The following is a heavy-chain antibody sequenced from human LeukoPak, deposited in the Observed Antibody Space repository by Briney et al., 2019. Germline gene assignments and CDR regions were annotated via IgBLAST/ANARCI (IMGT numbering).Heavy chain of an antibody. CDR3: ARHPGDFTGIVNYYYMDV. D-gene: IGHD1-26*01. CDR2: ISYDGSNK. J-gene: IGHJ6*03. V-gene: IGHV3-30*03. CDR1: GFILSSYG. Sequence: PGGSLRLSCAASGFILSSYGMHWVRQGPGKGLEWEAIISYDGSNKYYGDSVKGRFTISRDNSNNTLFLQMNSLRPEDTAVYYCARHPGDFTGIVNYYYMDVWGKGTTVTVSS.